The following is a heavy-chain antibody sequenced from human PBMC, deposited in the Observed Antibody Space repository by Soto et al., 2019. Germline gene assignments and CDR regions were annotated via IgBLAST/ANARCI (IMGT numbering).Heavy chain of an antibody. Sequence: QVRLQESGPGLVKSSQTLSLSCSVSGGSIRSGDHYWSWVRQPPGKGLEWIGYIYYNGNTYYNPSLQSRVTISVDTSKIQFSLKLSSVTAADTAIYYCPRVAVYHFDSESSYSFDFWGRGTLVTVSS. CDR2: IYYNGNT. CDR3: PRVAVYHFDSESSYSFDF. CDR1: GGSIRSGDHY. V-gene: IGHV4-30-4*01. D-gene: IGHD3-10*01. J-gene: IGHJ4*02.